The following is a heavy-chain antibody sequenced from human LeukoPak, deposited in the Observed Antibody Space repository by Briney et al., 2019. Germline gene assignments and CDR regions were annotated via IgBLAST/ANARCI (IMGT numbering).Heavy chain of an antibody. CDR2: IIPIFGTA. Sequence: SVKVSCKASGYTFTSYDINWVRQAPGQGLEWMGGIIPIFGTANYAQKFQGRVTITADKSTSTAYMELSSLRSEDTAVYYCASLYSSGWNNWFGPWGQGTLVTVSS. D-gene: IGHD6-19*01. CDR3: ASLYSSGWNNWFGP. CDR1: GYTFTSYD. J-gene: IGHJ5*02. V-gene: IGHV1-69*06.